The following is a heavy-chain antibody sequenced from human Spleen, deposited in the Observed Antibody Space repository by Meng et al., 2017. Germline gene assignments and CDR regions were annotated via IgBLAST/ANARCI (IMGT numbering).Heavy chain of an antibody. CDR2: INSDGSTT. V-gene: IGHV3-74*03. Sequence: GGSLRLSCAASGFTFSSYWMHWVRQAPGNGLVWVSRINSDGSTTTYADSGKGRFTISRDNAKNTLYLHMNSLRAEDTAVCYCARAQYSSSLDVWGQGTTVTVSS. D-gene: IGHD6-19*01. CDR1: GFTFSSYW. CDR3: ARAQYSSSLDV. J-gene: IGHJ6*02.